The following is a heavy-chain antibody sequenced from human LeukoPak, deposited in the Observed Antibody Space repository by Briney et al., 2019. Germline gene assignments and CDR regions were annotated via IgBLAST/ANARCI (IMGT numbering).Heavy chain of an antibody. CDR2: IIPILGIA. CDR3: ARGPVSGSYINWYFDL. Sequence: SVKVSCKASGGTFSSYAISWVRQAPGQGLEWMGRIIPILGIANYAQKFQGRVTMTTDTSTGTAYMELRSLRSDDTAVYYCARGPVSGSYINWYFDLWGRGTLVTVSS. J-gene: IGHJ2*01. CDR1: GGTFSSYA. D-gene: IGHD3-3*01. V-gene: IGHV1-69*04.